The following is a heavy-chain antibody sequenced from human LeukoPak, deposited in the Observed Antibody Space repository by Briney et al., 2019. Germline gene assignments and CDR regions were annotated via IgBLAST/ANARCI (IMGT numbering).Heavy chain of an antibody. CDR3: ARGSLHYYDSSGYYVY. V-gene: IGHV4-34*01. CDR2: INHSGST. J-gene: IGHJ4*02. D-gene: IGHD3-22*01. Sequence: PGGSLRLSCAASGFPFNAYWMTWIRQPPGKGLEWIGEINHSGSTNYNPSLKSRVTISVDTSKNQFSLKLSSVTAADTAVYYCARGSLHYYDSSGYYVYWGQGTLVTVSS. CDR1: GFPFNAYW.